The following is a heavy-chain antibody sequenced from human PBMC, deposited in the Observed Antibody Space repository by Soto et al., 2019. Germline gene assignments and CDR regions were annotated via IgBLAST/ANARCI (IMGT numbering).Heavy chain of an antibody. Sequence: PGGSLRLSCAASGFTFSNAWMNWVRQAPGKGLEWVGRIKSKTDGGTTDYAAPVKGRFTISRDDSKNTLYLQMNSLKTEDTAVYYCTTDRNPMSKWEPQYYFDYWGQGTLVNVSS. CDR3: TTDRNPMSKWEPQYYFDY. J-gene: IGHJ4*02. D-gene: IGHD1-26*01. V-gene: IGHV3-15*07. CDR2: IKSKTDGGTT. CDR1: GFTFSNAW.